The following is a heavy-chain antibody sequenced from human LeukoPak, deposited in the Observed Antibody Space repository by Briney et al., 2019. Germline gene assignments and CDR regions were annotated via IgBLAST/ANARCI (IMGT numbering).Heavy chain of an antibody. CDR3: ARAPNTAMVTGNDDY. V-gene: IGHV1-2*02. D-gene: IGHD5-18*01. J-gene: IGHJ4*02. CDR1: GYTFTGYY. CDR2: INPNSGGT. Sequence: PEASVKVSCKASGYTFTGYYMHWVRQAPGQGLEWMGWINPNSGGTNYAQKFQGRVTMTRDTSISTAYMELSRLRSDDTAVYYCARAPNTAMVTGNDDYWGQGTLVTVSS.